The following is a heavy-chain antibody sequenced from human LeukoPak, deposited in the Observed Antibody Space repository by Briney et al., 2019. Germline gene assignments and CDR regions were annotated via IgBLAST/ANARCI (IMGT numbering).Heavy chain of an antibody. J-gene: IGHJ5*02. CDR2: VSCGGRT. D-gene: IGHD4-17*01. CDR3: AIRKRIFGDYVWFDP. Sequence: SESLSLACTVAGASVIRNNYGGSWLRQPPGQGLEWIVTVSCGGRTYYNSSLKRRLTMSIDRAKNEFSLTLRSVTAANTAVYYCAIRKRIFGDYVWFDPWGDGTLVTVSS. CDR1: GASVIRNNYG. V-gene: IGHV4-39*01.